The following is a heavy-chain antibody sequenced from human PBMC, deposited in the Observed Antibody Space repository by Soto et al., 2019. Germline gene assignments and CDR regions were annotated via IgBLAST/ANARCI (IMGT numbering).Heavy chain of an antibody. J-gene: IGHJ6*02. CDR2: TYYSGST. Sequence: PLRLPCTVSGGTIRSGGYYWIWNSQHPGKGLEWIGYTYYSGSTYYNPSLKSRVTISVDTSKNQFSLRLSSVTAADTAVYYCAREYVSSGYFTEPLRYGMDVWGQGTTVTVSS. CDR1: GGTIRSGGYY. V-gene: IGHV4-31*03. D-gene: IGHD3-22*01. CDR3: AREYVSSGYFTEPLRYGMDV.